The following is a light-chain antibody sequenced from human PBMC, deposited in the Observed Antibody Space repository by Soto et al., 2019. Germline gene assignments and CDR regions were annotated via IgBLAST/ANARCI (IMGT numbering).Light chain of an antibody. Sequence: QSVLTQPLSASGTPGQRVTISCSGSSSNIGSNYVYWYQQLPGTAPKLLIYSNNQRPSGVPDRFSGSKSGTSASLAISGLRSEDEADYYCAAWDDSLSGVVFGGGTKVTV. CDR3: AAWDDSLSGVV. CDR2: SNN. CDR1: SSNIGSNY. J-gene: IGLJ2*01. V-gene: IGLV1-47*02.